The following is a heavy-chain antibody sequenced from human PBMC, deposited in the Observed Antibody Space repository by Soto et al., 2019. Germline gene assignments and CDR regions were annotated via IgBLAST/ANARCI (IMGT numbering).Heavy chain of an antibody. D-gene: IGHD1-1*01. J-gene: IGHJ6*02. V-gene: IGHV4-31*03. CDR2: IYYSGST. Sequence: SETLSLTCTVSGGSIISGGYYWIWIRQHPGKGLEWIGYIYYSGSTYYNPSLKSRVTISVDTSKNQFSLKLSSVTAADTAVYYCARGPSTWTSYYYYGMDVWGQGTTVTVSS. CDR1: GGSIISGGYY. CDR3: ARGPSTWTSYYYYGMDV.